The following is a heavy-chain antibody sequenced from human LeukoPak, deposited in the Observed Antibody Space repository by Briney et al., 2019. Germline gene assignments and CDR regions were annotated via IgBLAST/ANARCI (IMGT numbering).Heavy chain of an antibody. D-gene: IGHD6-19*01. CDR2: IASDGTM. CDR1: GFTFSSYE. J-gene: IGHJ6*03. CDR3: ATSLSGWGTYHYMNV. Sequence: PGGSLRLSCAASGFTFSSYEMNWVRQAPGRGLEWVSFIASDGTMYYADSVKGRFTLSRDNAKNSLYLHMNSLRVEDTAVYYCATSLSGWGTYHYMNVWGEGTTVTISS. V-gene: IGHV3-48*03.